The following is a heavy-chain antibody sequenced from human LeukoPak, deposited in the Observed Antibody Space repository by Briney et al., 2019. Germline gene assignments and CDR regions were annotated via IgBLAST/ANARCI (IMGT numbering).Heavy chain of an antibody. CDR1: GFTFSNFW. CDR2: INQNGGEK. J-gene: IGHJ4*02. CDR3: TRALDY. V-gene: IGHV3-7*04. Sequence: GGSLRLSCATSGFTFSNFWMDWVRQPPGKGLEWVANINQNGGEKYYADSVKGRFTISRDNAKNSLYLQMNSLRVEDTAVYYCTRALDYWGQGTLVTVSS.